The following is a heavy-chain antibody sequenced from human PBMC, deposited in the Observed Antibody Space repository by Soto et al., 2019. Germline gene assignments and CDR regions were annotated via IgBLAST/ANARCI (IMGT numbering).Heavy chain of an antibody. V-gene: IGHV3-33*01. D-gene: IGHD3-22*01. CDR1: GFTFSSYG. Sequence: GGSLRLSCAASGFTFSSYGMHWVRQAPGKGLEWVAVIWYDGSNKYYADSVKGRFTISRDNSKNTLYLQMNSLRAEDTAVYYCASQWVVVVTMIVVVIDLSVNAFDIWGQGTMVTVSS. CDR3: ASQWVVVVTMIVVVIDLSVNAFDI. J-gene: IGHJ3*02. CDR2: IWYDGSNK.